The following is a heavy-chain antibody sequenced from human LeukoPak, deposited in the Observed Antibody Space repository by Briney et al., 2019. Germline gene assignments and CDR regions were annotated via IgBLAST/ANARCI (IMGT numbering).Heavy chain of an antibody. CDR2: INQEGSET. J-gene: IGHJ5*02. Sequence: GGSLRLSCAASGFDFSTSWMSWIRQAPGKGLEWVANINQEGSETYFGGSLKGRFTISRDNAENSLYLQVNSLSAEDTAVYYCARARVADPGYSSSFGSDNWSDPWGQGTLVTVSS. CDR3: ARARVADPGYSSSFGSDNWSDP. D-gene: IGHD6-13*01. V-gene: IGHV3-7*01. CDR1: GFDFSTSW.